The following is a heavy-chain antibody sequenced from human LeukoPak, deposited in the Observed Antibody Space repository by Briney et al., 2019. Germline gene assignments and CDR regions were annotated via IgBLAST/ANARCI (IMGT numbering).Heavy chain of an antibody. CDR1: GFTFSDHY. V-gene: IGHV3-11*06. Sequence: GGSLRLSCAASGFTFSDHYMSWIRQAPGKGLEWVSIISSSSDDIHYADSVKGRFTISRDNAKNSLYLQMNSLRAEDTAVYYCARDPGGSYGSGAFDIWGQGTMVTVSS. CDR2: ISSSSDDI. J-gene: IGHJ3*02. CDR3: ARDPGGSYGSGAFDI. D-gene: IGHD3-10*01.